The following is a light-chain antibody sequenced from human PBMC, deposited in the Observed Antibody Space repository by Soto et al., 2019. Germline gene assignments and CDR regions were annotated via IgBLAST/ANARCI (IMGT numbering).Light chain of an antibody. CDR3: QTWGTGTWV. J-gene: IGLJ3*02. V-gene: IGLV4-69*01. CDR1: SGHSSYA. CDR2: LNSDGSH. Sequence: QPVLTQSPSASASLGASVKLTCTLSSGHSSYAIAWHQQQPEKGPRYLMKLNSDGSHSKGDGIPDRFSGSSSGAERYLTISSLQSEDEADYYCQTWGTGTWVFGGGTSSPS.